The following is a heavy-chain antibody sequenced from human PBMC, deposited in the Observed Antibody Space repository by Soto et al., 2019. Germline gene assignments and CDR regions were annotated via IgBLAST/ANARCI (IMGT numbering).Heavy chain of an antibody. V-gene: IGHV4-59*01. CDR2: IYYSGST. D-gene: IGHD3-10*01. Sequence: ETLSLTCTVSGGSISSYYWSWIRQPPGKGLEWIGYIYYSGSTNYNPSLKSRVTISVDTSKNQFSLKLSSVTAADTAVYYCASGSGTAYPFDIWGQGTMVTVSS. J-gene: IGHJ3*02. CDR3: ASGSGTAYPFDI. CDR1: GGSISSYY.